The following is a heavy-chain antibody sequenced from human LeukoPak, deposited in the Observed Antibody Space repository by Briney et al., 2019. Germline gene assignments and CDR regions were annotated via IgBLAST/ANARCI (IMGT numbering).Heavy chain of an antibody. V-gene: IGHV4-59*01. Sequence: PSETLSLTCTVSGGSISSYYWNWIRQPPGQGLEWIGYIDYSESTNYNPSLKSRVTISVDTSKNQFSLKLNSVTAADTAVYYCARGRRSSGRHDASDIWGQGTLVTVSS. J-gene: IGHJ3*02. D-gene: IGHD6-25*01. CDR3: ARGRRSSGRHDASDI. CDR2: IDYSEST. CDR1: GGSISSYY.